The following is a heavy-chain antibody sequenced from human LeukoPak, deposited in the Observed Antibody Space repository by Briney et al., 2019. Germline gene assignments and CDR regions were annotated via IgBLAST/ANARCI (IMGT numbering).Heavy chain of an antibody. D-gene: IGHD6-19*01. Sequence: ASVKVSCKASGYTFTGYYMHWVRQAPGQGLEWMGWINPNSGGTNYAQKFQGRVTMTRDTSISTAYMELSRLRSDDTAVYYCARDLIAVAGIYWYFDLWGRGTLVTVSS. CDR1: GYTFTGYY. CDR2: INPNSGGT. V-gene: IGHV1-2*02. CDR3: ARDLIAVAGIYWYFDL. J-gene: IGHJ2*01.